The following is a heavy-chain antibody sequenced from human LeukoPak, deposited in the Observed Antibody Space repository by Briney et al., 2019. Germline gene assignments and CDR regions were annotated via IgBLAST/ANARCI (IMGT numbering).Heavy chain of an antibody. CDR1: GFTVSSNY. Sequence: TGGSLRLSCAASGFTVSSNYMSWVRQAPGKGLEWVSVIYSGGSTYYADSVKGRFTISRDNSKNTLYLQMNSLRAEDTAVYYCARGSYDILTGYYRYWGQGTLVTVSS. V-gene: IGHV3-53*01. CDR3: ARGSYDILTGYYRY. D-gene: IGHD3-9*01. J-gene: IGHJ4*02. CDR2: IYSGGST.